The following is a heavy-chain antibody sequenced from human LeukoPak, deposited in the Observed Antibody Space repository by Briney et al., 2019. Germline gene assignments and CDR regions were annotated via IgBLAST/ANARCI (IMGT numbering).Heavy chain of an antibody. CDR2: IYYSGST. Sequence: SETLSLTCTVSGGSISSYYWSWIRQPPGKGLEWIGYIYYSGSTNYNPSPKSRVTISVDTSKNQFSLKLSSVTAADTAVYYCARAQAPSEYYFDYWGQGTLVTVSS. CDR3: ARAQAPSEYYFDY. CDR1: GGSISSYY. J-gene: IGHJ4*02. V-gene: IGHV4-59*01.